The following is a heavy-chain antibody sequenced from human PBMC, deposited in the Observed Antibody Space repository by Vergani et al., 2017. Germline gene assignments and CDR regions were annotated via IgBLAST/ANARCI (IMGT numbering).Heavy chain of an antibody. CDR2: IRYDGSNK. V-gene: IGHV3-30*02. J-gene: IGHJ4*02. CDR3: AKVSAYYDMLTGYYFDY. D-gene: IGHD3-9*01. Sequence: QVQLVESGGGVVQPGGSLRLSCAASGFTFSSYGMHWVRQAPGKGLEWVAFIRYDGSNKYYADSVKGRFTISRDNSKNTLYLQMNSLRAEDTAVYYCAKVSAYYDMLTGYYFDYWGQGTLVTVSS. CDR1: GFTFSSYG.